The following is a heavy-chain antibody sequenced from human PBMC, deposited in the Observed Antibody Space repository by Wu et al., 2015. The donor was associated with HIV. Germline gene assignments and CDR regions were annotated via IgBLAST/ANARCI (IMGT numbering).Heavy chain of an antibody. V-gene: IGHV1-69*05. D-gene: IGHD3-10*01. J-gene: IGHJ6*02. CDR2: IIPIFGTA. CDR3: ATSPYYGSGSGYGMDV. Sequence: QVQLVQSGAEVKKPGSSVKVSCKASGGTFSSYAISWVRQAPGQGLEWMGGIIPIFGTANYAQKFQGRVTITTDESTSTAYMELSSLRSEDTAVYYCATSPYYGSGSGYGMDVWGQGTTVTGLL. CDR1: GGTFSSYA.